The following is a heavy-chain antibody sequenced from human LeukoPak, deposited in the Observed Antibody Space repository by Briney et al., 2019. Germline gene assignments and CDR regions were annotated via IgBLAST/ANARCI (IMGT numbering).Heavy chain of an antibody. CDR3: ARETITMVRGVMGPRYMDV. CDR2: IHSDGSST. D-gene: IGHD3-10*01. CDR1: GFTFSSYS. Sequence: GGSLRLSCAASGFTFSSYSMNWVRQAPGKGLEWFSRIHSDGSSTSYADSVKGRFTISRDNAKNTLYLQMNSLRAEDTAVYYCARETITMVRGVMGPRYMDVWGKGTTVTISS. J-gene: IGHJ6*03. V-gene: IGHV3-74*01.